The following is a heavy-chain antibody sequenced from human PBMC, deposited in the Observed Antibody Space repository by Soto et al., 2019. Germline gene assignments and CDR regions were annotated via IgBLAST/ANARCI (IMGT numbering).Heavy chain of an antibody. CDR3: ASRNRYGDLDY. CDR1: GGSISSYY. Sequence: SETLSLTCTVSGGSISSYYWSWIRQPPGKGLEWIGYIYYSGSTNYNPSLKSRVTISVDTSKNQFSLKLSSVTAADTAVYYCASRNRYGDLDYWGQGTLVTVSS. D-gene: IGHD4-17*01. V-gene: IGHV4-59*08. CDR2: IYYSGST. J-gene: IGHJ4*02.